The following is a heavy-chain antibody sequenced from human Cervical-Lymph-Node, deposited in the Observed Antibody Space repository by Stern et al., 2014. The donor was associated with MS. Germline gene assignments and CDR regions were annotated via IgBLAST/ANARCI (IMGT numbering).Heavy chain of an antibody. CDR3: VSNGSGWRN. CDR2: ISSKTTGYTT. V-gene: IGHV3-73*01. Sequence: EDQLVESGGGLVQPGGSLKLSCAASGILFSGASMHWVRQPSGKGMEWVGRISSKTTGYTTTYSESAKGRFTISRDDSKNTAYLQMNSLKTEDTAVYYCVSNGSGWRNWGQGTLVTVSS. J-gene: IGHJ4*02. CDR1: GILFSGAS. D-gene: IGHD3-10*01.